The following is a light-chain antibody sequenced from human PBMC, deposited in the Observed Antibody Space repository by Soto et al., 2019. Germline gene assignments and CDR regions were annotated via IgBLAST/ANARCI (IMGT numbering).Light chain of an antibody. J-gene: IGLJ1*01. V-gene: IGLV2-8*01. Sequence: QSALPQTPSASGSPGQSVTISCTGSSDDIGGYDYVSWYQHHPGRTPKLIIYEVNKRPSGVPDRFSGSKSGNTASLTVSVLQAEDGADYYCSSYAVKKNFVVFGSGTKLTVL. CDR2: EVN. CDR3: SSYAVKKNFVV. CDR1: SDDIGGYDY.